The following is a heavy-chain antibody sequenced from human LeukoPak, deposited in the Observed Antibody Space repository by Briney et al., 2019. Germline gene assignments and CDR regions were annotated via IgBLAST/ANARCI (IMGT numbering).Heavy chain of an antibody. D-gene: IGHD2-15*01. CDR1: GYTFTSYG. V-gene: IGHV1-18*01. Sequence: GASVKVSCKASGYTFTSYGISWVRQAPGQGLEWMGWISAYNGNTNYAQKLQGRVTMTTDTSTSTAYVELRSLRSDDTAVHYCARGCSGGSCYSSNWFDPWGQGTLVTVSS. CDR2: ISAYNGNT. J-gene: IGHJ5*02. CDR3: ARGCSGGSCYSSNWFDP.